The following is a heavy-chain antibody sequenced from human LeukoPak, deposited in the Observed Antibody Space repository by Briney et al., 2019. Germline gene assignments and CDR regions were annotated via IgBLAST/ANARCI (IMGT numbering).Heavy chain of an antibody. Sequence: GGSLRLSCAALGFIFSDHYMDWVRQAPGKGLEWVGRTRNKANSYTTEYAASVKGRFTISRDDSKNSLYLQMNSLKNEDTAVYYCASQEYYYDSSGSYYWGQGTLVTVSS. CDR2: TRNKANSYTT. CDR1: GFIFSDHY. J-gene: IGHJ4*02. CDR3: ASQEYYYDSSGSYY. D-gene: IGHD3-22*01. V-gene: IGHV3-72*01.